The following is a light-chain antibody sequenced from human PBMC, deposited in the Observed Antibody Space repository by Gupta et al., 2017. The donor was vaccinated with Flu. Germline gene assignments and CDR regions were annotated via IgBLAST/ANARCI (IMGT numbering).Light chain of an antibody. CDR2: GAS. J-gene: IGKJ3*01. Sequence: LSLSPGERATLSCRASQSVSSSYLAWYQQKPGQAPRLLIYGASSRATGIPDRFSGSGSGTDFXLTISRXEPEDFAVYYCQQYGSSPRIFTFGXGTKVDIK. CDR1: QSVSSSY. V-gene: IGKV3-20*01. CDR3: QQYGSSPRIFT.